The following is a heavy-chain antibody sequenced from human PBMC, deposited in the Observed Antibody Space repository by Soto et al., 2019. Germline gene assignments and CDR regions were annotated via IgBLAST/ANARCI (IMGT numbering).Heavy chain of an antibody. CDR2: IYPGDSDT. J-gene: IGHJ4*02. CDR1: GYSFTSYW. Sequence: GESLKISCKGYGYSFTSYWIGWVRQMPGKGLEWMGIIYPGDSDTRYSPSFQGQVTISADKSISTAYLQWSSLKASDTSMYYCARQLITMVRGVIIAYFDYWGQGTLVTVSS. V-gene: IGHV5-51*01. D-gene: IGHD3-10*01. CDR3: ARQLITMVRGVIIAYFDY.